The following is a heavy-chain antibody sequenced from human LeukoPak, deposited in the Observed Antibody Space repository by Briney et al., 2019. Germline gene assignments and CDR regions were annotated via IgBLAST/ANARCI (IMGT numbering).Heavy chain of an antibody. CDR1: GYTFTSYD. Sequence: ASVKVSCKTSGYTFTSYDINWVRQATGQELEWMGWMNPNSGNTGYAQKFQGRVTITRNTSISTAYMELSSLRSEDTAVYYCARGQSPPYNWNSGDAFDIWGQGTMVTVSS. CDR2: MNPNSGNT. CDR3: ARGQSPPYNWNSGDAFDI. J-gene: IGHJ3*02. V-gene: IGHV1-8*03. D-gene: IGHD1/OR15-1a*01.